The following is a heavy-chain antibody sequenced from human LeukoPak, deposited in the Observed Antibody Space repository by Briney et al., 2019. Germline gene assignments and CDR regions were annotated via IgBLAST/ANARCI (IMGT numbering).Heavy chain of an antibody. CDR1: GGSFSGYY. D-gene: IGHD3-10*01. J-gene: IGHJ6*03. CDR3: ARRRGYYGSGSQPYYYYYMDV. V-gene: IGHV4-34*01. CDR2: INHSGSI. Sequence: SETLSLTCAVYGGSFSGYYWSWIRQPPGKGLEWIGEINHSGSINYNPSLKSRVTISVDTSKNQFSLKLSSVTAADTAVYYCARRRGYYGSGSQPYYYYYMDVWGKGTTVTVSS.